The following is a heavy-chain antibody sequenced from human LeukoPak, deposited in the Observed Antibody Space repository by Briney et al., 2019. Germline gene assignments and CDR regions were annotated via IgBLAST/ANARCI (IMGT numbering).Heavy chain of an antibody. Sequence: GGSLRLSCAASGFTFSSYGMSWVRQAPGKGLVWVSGINSDGGTTTYADSVKGRFTISRDNAKNTLYLQMNNLRAEDTAIYYCATDYYVSGSYYRLFYWGQGTLVTVSS. CDR3: ATDYYVSGSYYRLFY. D-gene: IGHD3-10*01. CDR1: GFTFSSYG. V-gene: IGHV3-74*01. CDR2: INSDGGTT. J-gene: IGHJ4*02.